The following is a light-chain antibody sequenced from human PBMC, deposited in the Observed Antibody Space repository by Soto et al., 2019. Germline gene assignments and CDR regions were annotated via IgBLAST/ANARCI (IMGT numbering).Light chain of an antibody. J-gene: IGLJ1*01. CDR2: EVN. CDR1: SSDVGGYNY. Sequence: QSVLTQPPSASGSPGQSVTISCTGTSSDVGGYNYVSWYQQHPGKVPKLMVYEVNNRPSGVLDRFSGSKSGNTASLTVTRRQAEGESDYLCTSYAGGNNVFGTGTKLTVL. V-gene: IGLV2-8*01. CDR3: TSYAGGNNV.